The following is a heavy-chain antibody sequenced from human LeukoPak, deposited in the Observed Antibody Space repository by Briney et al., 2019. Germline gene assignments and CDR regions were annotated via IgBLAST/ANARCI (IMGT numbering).Heavy chain of an antibody. J-gene: IGHJ4*02. CDR3: ARALIGDYDKLDY. D-gene: IGHD4-17*01. Sequence: GGSLRLSCAASGFTFSSYSMNRVRQAPGKGLEWVSYISGGSSNIYYADSVQGRFTISRDNAKNSLYLQMNSLRAEDTAVYHCARALIGDYDKLDYWGQGTLVTVSS. CDR2: ISGGSSNI. V-gene: IGHV3-48*01. CDR1: GFTFSSYS.